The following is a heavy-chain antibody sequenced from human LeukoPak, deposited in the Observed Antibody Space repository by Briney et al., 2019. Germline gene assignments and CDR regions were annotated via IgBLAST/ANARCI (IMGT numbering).Heavy chain of an antibody. CDR3: AKDRNVGFLEWLLQLRFDY. D-gene: IGHD3-3*01. CDR1: GFTSSSYG. V-gene: IGHV3-30*02. Sequence: GGSLRLSCAASGFTSSSYGMHWVRQAPGKGLEWVAFIRYDGSNKYYADSVKGRFTISRDNSKNTLYLQMNSLRAEDTAVYYCAKDRNVGFLEWLLQLRFDYWGQGTLVTVSS. J-gene: IGHJ4*02. CDR2: IRYDGSNK.